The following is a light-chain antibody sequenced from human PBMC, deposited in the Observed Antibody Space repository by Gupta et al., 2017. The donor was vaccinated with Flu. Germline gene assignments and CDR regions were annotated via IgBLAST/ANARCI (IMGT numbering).Light chain of an antibody. CDR3: MQGSRWPWA. CDR2: QV. J-gene: IGKJ1*01. V-gene: IGKV2-30*01. CDR1: QSLVYSDGNTY. Sequence: DVVMTQSPLSLPVTLGQPASISCRSSQSLVYSDGNTYLHWFQQRPGQSPRRLIYQVYRESGVPDRFSGSGSGTDFTLKISRVEAEDVGVYYCMQGSRWPWAFGQGTKVEIK.